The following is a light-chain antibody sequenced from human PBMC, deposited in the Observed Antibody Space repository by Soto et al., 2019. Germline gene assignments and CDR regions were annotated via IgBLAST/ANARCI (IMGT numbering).Light chain of an antibody. CDR2: GAS. J-gene: IGKJ5*01. CDR1: QSVSSY. CDR3: QQYHNWPLIT. V-gene: IGKV3-15*01. Sequence: EIVMTQSPATLSVSPGERATLSCRASQSVSSYLAWYQQKSGQAPRLLIYGASARATGIPARFSGSGSGTEFTLIISSLQSEDFAIYYCQQYHNWPLITFGQGPRLEIK.